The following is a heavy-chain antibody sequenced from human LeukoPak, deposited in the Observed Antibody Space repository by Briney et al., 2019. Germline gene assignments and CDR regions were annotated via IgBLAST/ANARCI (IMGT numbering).Heavy chain of an antibody. CDR2: INPNIGGT. CDR3: ARGGEYYDCRSGYYTWFDP. D-gene: IGHD3-3*01. CDR1: GYTFTGYY. Sequence: ASVRVSCKASGYTFTGYYIHWVRQAPGQGLEWMGWINPNIGGTSFAQKFHGRVTMTRDTSITTAYMELTRLRSDDTAVYYCARGGEYYDCRSGYYTWFDPWDQGTLVIVSS. J-gene: IGHJ5*02. V-gene: IGHV1-2*02.